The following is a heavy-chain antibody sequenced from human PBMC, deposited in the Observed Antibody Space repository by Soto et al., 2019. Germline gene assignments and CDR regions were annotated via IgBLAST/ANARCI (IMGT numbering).Heavy chain of an antibody. D-gene: IGHD6-13*01. CDR1: GGTFSSYA. V-gene: IGHV1-69*13. Sequence: SVKVSCKASGGTFSSYAISWVRQAPGQGLEWMGGIIPIFGTANYAQKFQGRVTITADESTSTAYMELSSLRSEDTAVYYCARAFSSSWYDYYYSYGMDVWGQGTMVTVSS. CDR3: ARAFSSSWYDYYYSYGMDV. J-gene: IGHJ6*02. CDR2: IIPIFGTA.